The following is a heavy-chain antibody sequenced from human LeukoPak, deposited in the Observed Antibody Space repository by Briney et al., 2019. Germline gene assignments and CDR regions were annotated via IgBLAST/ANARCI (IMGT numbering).Heavy chain of an antibody. CDR2: INHSGST. CDR1: GGSFSGYY. Sequence: PSETLSLTCAAYGGSFSGYYWSWIRQPPGKGLEWIGEINHSGSTNYNPSLKSRVTISVDTSKNQFSLKLSSVTAADTAVYYCARSPNYCSSTSCYAQGLDYWGQGTLVTVSS. V-gene: IGHV4-34*01. CDR3: ARSPNYCSSTSCYAQGLDY. D-gene: IGHD2-2*01. J-gene: IGHJ4*02.